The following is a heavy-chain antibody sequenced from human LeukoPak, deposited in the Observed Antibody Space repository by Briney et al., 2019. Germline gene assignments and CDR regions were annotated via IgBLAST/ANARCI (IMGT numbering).Heavy chain of an antibody. V-gene: IGHV3-23*01. Sequence: GGSLRLSCAASGFTFSNYAMTWVRQAPGKGLEWVSSIFPSGGEIHYADSVRGRFTISRDNSKSTLSLQMNSLRAEDTAIYYCATYRQVLLPFESWGQGTLVTVSS. J-gene: IGHJ4*02. D-gene: IGHD2-8*02. CDR3: ATYRQVLLPFES. CDR1: GFTFSNYA. CDR2: IFPSGGEI.